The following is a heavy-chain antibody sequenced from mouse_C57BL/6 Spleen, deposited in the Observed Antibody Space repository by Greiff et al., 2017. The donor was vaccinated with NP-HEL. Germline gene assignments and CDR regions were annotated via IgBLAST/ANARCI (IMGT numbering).Heavy chain of an antibody. CDR3: ARDDTWFAY. CDR1: GFTFSSYT. D-gene: IGHD2-12*01. J-gene: IGHJ3*01. V-gene: IGHV5-9*01. CDR2: ISGGGGNT. Sequence: EVKLVESGGGLVKPGGSLKLSCAASGFTFSSYTMSLVRQTPEKRLEWVATISGGGGNTYYPDSVKGRFTISRDNAKNTLYLQMSSLRSEDTALYYCARDDTWFAYWGQGTLVTVSA.